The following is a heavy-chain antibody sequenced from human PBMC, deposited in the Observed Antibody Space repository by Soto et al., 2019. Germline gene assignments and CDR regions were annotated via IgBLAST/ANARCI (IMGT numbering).Heavy chain of an antibody. CDR3: TRGPPRGYGMDV. J-gene: IGHJ6*02. CDR1: GFTFNSYW. V-gene: IGHV3-7*03. Sequence: EVQLVDSGGDLVQPGGSLRLSCAASGFTFNSYWMSWVRQAPGKGLEWVANIKEDGSERYYVDSVKGRFTISRDNAKNSLYLQMEGLRVEDTAVYYCTRGPPRGYGMDVWGQGTTVTVSS. CDR2: IKEDGSER.